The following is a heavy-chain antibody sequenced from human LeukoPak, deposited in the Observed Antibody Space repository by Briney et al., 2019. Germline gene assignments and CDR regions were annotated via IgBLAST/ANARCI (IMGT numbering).Heavy chain of an antibody. CDR2: IYYSGST. J-gene: IGHJ4*02. D-gene: IGHD6-13*01. CDR1: GGSISSYY. V-gene: IGHV4-59*08. CDR3: ARRLAGTEDY. Sequence: SETMSLTCTVSGGSISSYYWSWIRQPPGKGLEWIGYIYYSGSTNYNPSLKSRVTISVDTSKNQFSLRLSSVTATDTAVYYCARRLAGTEDYWGQGTLVTVSS.